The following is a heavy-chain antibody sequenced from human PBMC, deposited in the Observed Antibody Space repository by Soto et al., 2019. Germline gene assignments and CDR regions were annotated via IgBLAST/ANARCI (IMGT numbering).Heavy chain of an antibody. CDR2: IAVYNGNT. Sequence: QVRLVQSGAEVKKPGASVKVSCKASGYTFTSYGISWVRQAPGEGLEWVGWIAVYNGNTYYAQKLQGRDTRTRDTSTSTAYLELRSLRSDDTAVYYCARVYDYYCYIDVWGKGTTVTVSS. J-gene: IGHJ6*03. V-gene: IGHV1-18*01. CDR1: GYTFTSYG. CDR3: ARVYDYYCYIDV.